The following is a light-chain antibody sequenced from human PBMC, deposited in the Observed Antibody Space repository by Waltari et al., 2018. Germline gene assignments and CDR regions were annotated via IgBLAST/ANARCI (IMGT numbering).Light chain of an antibody. J-gene: IGLJ2*01. CDR2: EVT. CDR3: TSFAGGNTVI. V-gene: IGLV2-8*01. Sequence: QSALTQPPSASGSPGQPVTISCTGSGSDVWVSSYVPWSQHHPGKAPKLMIYEVTKRPSGVPDRFSGSKSDNSASLTVSGLQPDDEAYYYCTSFAGGNTVIFGGGTKLTVL. CDR1: GSDVWVSSY.